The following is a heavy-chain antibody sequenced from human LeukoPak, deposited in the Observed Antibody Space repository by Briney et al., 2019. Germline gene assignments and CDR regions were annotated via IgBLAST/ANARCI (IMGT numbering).Heavy chain of an antibody. CDR3: ARQSWEVAMTWFDP. V-gene: IGHV4-39*01. CDR2: IYYSGST. Sequence: SETLSLTCTVSGGSISSSSYYWGWIRQPPGKGLEWIGSIYYSGSTYYNPSLKSRVTISVDTSKNQFSLKLSSVTAADTAVYYCARQSWEVAMTWFDPWGQGTLVTVSS. CDR1: GGSISSSSYY. D-gene: IGHD1-26*01. J-gene: IGHJ5*02.